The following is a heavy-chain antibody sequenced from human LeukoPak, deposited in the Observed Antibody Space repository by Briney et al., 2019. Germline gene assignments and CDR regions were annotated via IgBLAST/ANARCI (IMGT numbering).Heavy chain of an antibody. D-gene: IGHD3-22*01. Sequence: HTGGSLRLSCAASGFTFSSYAMSWVRQAPGKGLEWVSAISGSGGSTYYADSVKGRFTISRDNSKNTLYLQMNSLRAEDTAVYYCAKDPYYYDSSGYLVGRAGVYWGQGTLVTVSS. CDR1: GFTFSSYA. V-gene: IGHV3-23*01. CDR2: ISGSGGST. J-gene: IGHJ4*02. CDR3: AKDPYYYDSSGYLVGRAGVY.